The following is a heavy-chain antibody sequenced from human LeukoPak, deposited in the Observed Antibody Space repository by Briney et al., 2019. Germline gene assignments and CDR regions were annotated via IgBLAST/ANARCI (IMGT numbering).Heavy chain of an antibody. V-gene: IGHV4-59*12. CDR3: ARMRAARRYYYYGMDV. D-gene: IGHD6-6*01. CDR1: GGSISSYY. Sequence: TSETLSLTCTVSGGSISSYYWSWIRQPPGKGLEWIGYIYYSGSTNYNPSLKSRVTISVDTSKNQFSLKLSSVTAADTAVYYCARMRAARRYYYYGMDVWGQGTTVTVSS. J-gene: IGHJ6*02. CDR2: IYYSGST.